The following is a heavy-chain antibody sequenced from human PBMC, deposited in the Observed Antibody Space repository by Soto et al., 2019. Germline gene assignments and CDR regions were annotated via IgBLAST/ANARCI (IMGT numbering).Heavy chain of an antibody. CDR1: GFTFTSYS. Sequence: EVQLVESGGALVQPGGSLRLSCAVSGFTFTSYSMSWVRQAPGEGLEWVANIRQDGHEKYYVDSVRGRFTISRDNAQNSLYLQMDSQRAEDTAMYYCARDLPGYCSTTNCYYYFDFWGQGTLVTVSS. CDR3: ARDLPGYCSTTNCYYYFDF. D-gene: IGHD2-2*01. CDR2: IRQDGHEK. V-gene: IGHV3-7*03. J-gene: IGHJ4*02.